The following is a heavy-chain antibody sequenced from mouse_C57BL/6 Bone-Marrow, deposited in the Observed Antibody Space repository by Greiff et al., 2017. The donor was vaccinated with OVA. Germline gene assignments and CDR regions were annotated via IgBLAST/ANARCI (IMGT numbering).Heavy chain of an antibody. D-gene: IGHD2-4*01. J-gene: IGHJ2*01. V-gene: IGHV5-4*03. CDR1: GFTFSSYA. CDR2: ISDGGSYT. Sequence: EVKVVESGGGLVKPGGSLKLSCAASGFTFSSYAMSWVRQTPEKRLEWVATISDGGSYTYYPDNVKGRFTISRDNAKNNLYLQMSHLKSEDTAMYYCASYDYDGGFDYWGQGTTLTVSS. CDR3: ASYDYDGGFDY.